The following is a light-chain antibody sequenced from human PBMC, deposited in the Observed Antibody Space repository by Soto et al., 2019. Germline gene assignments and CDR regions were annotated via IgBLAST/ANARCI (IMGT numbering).Light chain of an antibody. CDR3: QQYGSSPPMFT. CDR1: QSVDRSY. CDR2: GAS. V-gene: IGKV3-20*01. J-gene: IGKJ2*01. Sequence: VLTQAPGTLSLSPGERATLSCSASQSVDRSYLAWYQQRPGQAPRLLIYGASIRATGIPDRFSGSGSGTDFTLTISRLEHDDFAVYFCQQYGSSPPMFTFGQGTKLAIK.